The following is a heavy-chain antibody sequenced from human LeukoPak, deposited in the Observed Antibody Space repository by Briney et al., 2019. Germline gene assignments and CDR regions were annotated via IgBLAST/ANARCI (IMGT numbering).Heavy chain of an antibody. CDR1: GFTFSNAW. Sequence: KAGGSLRLSCAASGFTFSNAWMSWVRQAPGKGLEWVGRIKSKTDGGTTDYAAPVKGRFTISRDDSKNTLYLQMNSLKTEDTAVYYCTTVVVVPAATLPYGMDVWGQGTTVTVSS. D-gene: IGHD2-2*01. V-gene: IGHV3-15*01. CDR2: IKSKTDGGTT. CDR3: TTVVVVPAATLPYGMDV. J-gene: IGHJ6*02.